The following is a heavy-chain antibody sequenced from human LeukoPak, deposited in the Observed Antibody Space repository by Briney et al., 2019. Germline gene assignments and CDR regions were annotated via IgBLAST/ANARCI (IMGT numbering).Heavy chain of an antibody. D-gene: IGHD6-13*01. Sequence: PGGSLRLSCAASGFTFSSYWMHWVRQAPGKGLVWVSRINSDGSSTNYADSVKGRFTISRDNAKNTLYLQMNSLRAEDTAVYYCAKNKRGSTYSSIDYWGQGTLVTVSS. CDR1: GFTFSSYW. J-gene: IGHJ4*02. CDR3: AKNKRGSTYSSIDY. V-gene: IGHV3-74*01. CDR2: INSDGSST.